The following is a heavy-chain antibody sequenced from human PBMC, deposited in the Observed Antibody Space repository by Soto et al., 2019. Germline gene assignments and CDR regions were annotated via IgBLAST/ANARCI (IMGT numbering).Heavy chain of an antibody. CDR1: GDSVNSRPFY. D-gene: IGHD2-21*02. J-gene: IGHJ4*02. V-gene: IGHV4-39*01. Sequence: SDTLSLTCTVSGDSVNSRPFYWGWIRQSPGKGLEWIGSIVSSGNTFYNPSFSGRLTMSIDSTRNQFSLKLTSVTAADSAVHFCDGVTAVRPILDYRGQGALVTVSS. CDR2: IVSSGNT. CDR3: DGVTAVRPILDY.